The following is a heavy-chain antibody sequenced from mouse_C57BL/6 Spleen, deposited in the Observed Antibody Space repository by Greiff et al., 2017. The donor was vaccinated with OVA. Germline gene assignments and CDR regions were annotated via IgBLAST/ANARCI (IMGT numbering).Heavy chain of an antibody. V-gene: IGHV1-55*01. J-gene: IGHJ2*01. Sequence: VKLQQPGAELVKPGASVKMSCKASGYTFTSYWITWVKQRPGQGLEWIGDIYPGSGSTNYNEKFKSKATLTVDTSSSTAYMQLSSLTSEDSAVYYCAREVTTVVAKGDYFDHWGQGTTLTVSS. D-gene: IGHD1-1*01. CDR1: GYTFTSYW. CDR3: AREVTTVVAKGDYFDH. CDR2: IYPGSGST.